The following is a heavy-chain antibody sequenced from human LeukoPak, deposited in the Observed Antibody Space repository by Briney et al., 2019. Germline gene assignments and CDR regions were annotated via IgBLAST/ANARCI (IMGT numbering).Heavy chain of an antibody. V-gene: IGHV1-18*01. Sequence: ASVKVSCKASGYTLTSYGISWVRQAPGQGREWMGWISANNGNTNYAQNLQGRVTMTTGTSTNTAYMELRSLRSDDTAVYYCAISGSRSSFDYWGQGTLVTVSS. CDR1: GYTLTSYG. CDR3: AISGSRSSFDY. D-gene: IGHD3-10*01. CDR2: ISANNGNT. J-gene: IGHJ4*02.